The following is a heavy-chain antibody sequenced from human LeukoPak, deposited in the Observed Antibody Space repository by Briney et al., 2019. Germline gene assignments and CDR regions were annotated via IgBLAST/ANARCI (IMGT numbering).Heavy chain of an antibody. CDR2: MNPNSGNT. D-gene: IGHD3-3*02. Sequence: ASVKVSCKASGYTFTSYDINWVRQATGQGLEWMGWMNPNSGNTGYAQKFQGRVTMTRNTSISTAYMELSSLRSEDTAGDYCARSRPLSRVLVPTLQGYIHWFDPWGQGTLVTVSS. J-gene: IGHJ5*02. V-gene: IGHV1-8*01. CDR1: GYTFTSYD. CDR3: ARSRPLSRVLVPTLQGYIHWFDP.